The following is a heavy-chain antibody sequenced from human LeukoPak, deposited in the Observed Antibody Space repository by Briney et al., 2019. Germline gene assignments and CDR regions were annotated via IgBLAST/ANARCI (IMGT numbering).Heavy chain of an antibody. V-gene: IGHV1-8*01. J-gene: IGHJ4*02. CDR2: MNPNSGNT. D-gene: IGHD5-12*01. CDR1: RYTFTSYD. CDR3: ARALMATTTKTLFTPVDY. Sequence: ASVKVSCKASRYTFTSYDINWVRQATGQGLEWMGWMNPNSGNTGYAQKFQGRVTMTRNTSISTAYMELSSLRSEDTAVYYCARALMATTTKTLFTPVDYWGQGTLVTVSS.